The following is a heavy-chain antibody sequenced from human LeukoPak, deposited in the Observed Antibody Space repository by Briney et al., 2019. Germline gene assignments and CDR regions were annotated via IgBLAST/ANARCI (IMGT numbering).Heavy chain of an antibody. D-gene: IGHD5-18*01. CDR3: VRGPVAVDAAMVKTYYYNYYYIDV. Sequence: ASVKVSCKASGYTFTSYGISWVRQATGQGLEWMGWMNPNSGNTGSAQKFQGRVTMTRNTSISTAYMELSSLRSEDTAVYYCVRGPVAVDAAMVKTYYYNYYYIDVWGKGTTVTISS. CDR2: MNPNSGNT. CDR1: GYTFTSYG. J-gene: IGHJ6*03. V-gene: IGHV1-8*02.